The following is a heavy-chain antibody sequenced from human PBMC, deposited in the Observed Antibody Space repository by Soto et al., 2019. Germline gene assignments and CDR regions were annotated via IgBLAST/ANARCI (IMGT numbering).Heavy chain of an antibody. CDR1: GFTFSSYE. CDR3: ARSSGHYRPFDS. J-gene: IGHJ4*02. D-gene: IGHD3-22*01. Sequence: PGGSLRLSCAASGFTFSSYEMNWVRQAPGKGLEWVSHITSPSDTIHYADSVKGRFTISRDNAESSLYLQMNSLRAEDTAVYYCARSSGHYRPFDSWGQGTLVTVSS. CDR2: ITSPSDTI. V-gene: IGHV3-48*03.